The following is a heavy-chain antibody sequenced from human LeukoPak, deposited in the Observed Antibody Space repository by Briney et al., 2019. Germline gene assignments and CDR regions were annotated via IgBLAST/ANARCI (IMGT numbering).Heavy chain of an antibody. CDR3: ARTSGYSSGWYLYYYMDV. Sequence: PSETLSLTCAVYGGSFSGYYWSWIRQPPGKGLEWIGEINHSGSTNYNPSLKSRVTISVDTYKNQFSLKLSSVTAADTAVYYCARTSGYSSGWYLYYYMDVWVRGTTVTVSS. CDR1: GGSFSGYY. V-gene: IGHV4-34*01. CDR2: INHSGST. J-gene: IGHJ6*03. D-gene: IGHD6-19*01.